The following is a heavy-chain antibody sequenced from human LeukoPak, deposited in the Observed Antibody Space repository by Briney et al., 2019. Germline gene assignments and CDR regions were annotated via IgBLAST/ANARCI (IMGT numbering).Heavy chain of an antibody. CDR1: GFTFSSYA. CDR2: ISGSGGRT. CDR3: AKDRNDYGDYFFDY. D-gene: IGHD4-17*01. Sequence: PGGSLRLSCAASGFTFSSYAMSWVRQAPGKGLEWVSVISGSGGRTNYADSVKGRFTISRDNSKNTLYLQMNSLRAEDTAIYCCAKDRNDYGDYFFDYWGQGTLVTVSS. V-gene: IGHV3-23*01. J-gene: IGHJ4*02.